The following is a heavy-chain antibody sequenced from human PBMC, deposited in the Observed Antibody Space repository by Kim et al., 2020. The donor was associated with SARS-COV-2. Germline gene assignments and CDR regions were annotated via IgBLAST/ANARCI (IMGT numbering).Heavy chain of an antibody. CDR3: ARSILPGGYFDY. CDR2: ISSSSSYI. V-gene: IGHV3-21*01. J-gene: IGHJ4*02. D-gene: IGHD2-15*01. CDR1: GFTFSSYS. Sequence: GGSLRLSCAASGFTFSSYSMNWVRQAPGKGLEWVSSISSSSSYIYYADSVKGRFTISRDNAKNSLYLQMNSLRAEDTAVYYCARSILPGGYFDYWGQGTLVTVSS.